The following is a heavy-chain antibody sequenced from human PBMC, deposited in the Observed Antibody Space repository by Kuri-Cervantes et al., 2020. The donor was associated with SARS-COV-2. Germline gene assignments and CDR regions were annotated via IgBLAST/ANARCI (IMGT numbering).Heavy chain of an antibody. J-gene: IGHJ4*02. CDR2: IYSGDSST. V-gene: IGHV3-23*03. CDR3: AKDREVHDYGGSFDY. D-gene: IGHD4-17*01. Sequence: GESLKISCAAFGFTFRSYAMSWVRQAPGKGLEWVSVIYSGDSSTYYADSVKARFTISRDNSKNTLYLQMNSLRAEDTAVYYCAKDREVHDYGGSFDYWGQGTLVTVSS. CDR1: GFTFRSYA.